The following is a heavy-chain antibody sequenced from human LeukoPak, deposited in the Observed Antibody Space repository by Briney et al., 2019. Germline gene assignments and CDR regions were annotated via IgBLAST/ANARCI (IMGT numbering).Heavy chain of an antibody. J-gene: IGHJ3*02. D-gene: IGHD4-17*01. V-gene: IGHV3-30*04. Sequence: GGSLRLSCAASGFTFSNFAMHWVRQAPGKGLEWVAVISYDGRIKYYADAVKGRFTISRDNSTNPLYLQMNSLRAEDTAVYYCAREDMTAVTTRWAFDIWGQGSMVTVSS. CDR1: GFTFSNFA. CDR3: AREDMTAVTTRWAFDI. CDR2: ISYDGRIK.